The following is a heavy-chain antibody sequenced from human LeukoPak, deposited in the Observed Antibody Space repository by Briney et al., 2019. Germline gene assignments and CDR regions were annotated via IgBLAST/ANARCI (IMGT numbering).Heavy chain of an antibody. CDR1: GGSISGSSYY. CDR2: IYYSGGT. CDR3: ARDTPSDGGYDSDAAFDI. J-gene: IGHJ3*02. D-gene: IGHD5-12*01. Sequence: KASETLSLTCTVSGGSISGSSYYWGWIRQPPGKGLEWIGSIYYSGGTYYNPSLKSRVTISVDKSKNQFSLKLSSVTAADTAVYYCARDTPSDGGYDSDAAFDIWGQGTMVTVSS. V-gene: IGHV4-39*07.